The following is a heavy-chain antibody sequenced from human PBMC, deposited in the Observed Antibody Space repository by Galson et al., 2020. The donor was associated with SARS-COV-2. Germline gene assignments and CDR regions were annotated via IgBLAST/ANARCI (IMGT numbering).Heavy chain of an antibody. CDR2: IRGDGSET. Sequence: GGSLRLSCIASGFDFEDFWMSWFRQATGVGLEWVANIRGDGSETNYVESVEGRFSISRDNAVNSLFLQMNSLRVEDTGVYYCTREGWQGGYWGQGTRVTVSS. J-gene: IGHJ4*01. D-gene: IGHD3-22*01. V-gene: IGHV3-7*01. CDR3: TREGWQGGY. CDR1: GFDFEDFW.